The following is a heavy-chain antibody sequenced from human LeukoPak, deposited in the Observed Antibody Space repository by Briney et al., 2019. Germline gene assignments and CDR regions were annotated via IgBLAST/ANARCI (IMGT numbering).Heavy chain of an antibody. CDR3: ARRGLRYYDSSGYSDY. CDR1: GFTFSDYY. V-gene: IGHV3-11*01. J-gene: IGHJ4*02. CDR2: ISSSGSTI. D-gene: IGHD3-22*01. Sequence: GGSLRLSCAASGFTFSDYYMSWIRQAPGKGLEWVSYISSSGSTIYYADSVKGRFTISRDNAKNSLYLQMNSLRAEDTAVYYCARRGLRYYDSSGYSDYWGQGTLVTVSS.